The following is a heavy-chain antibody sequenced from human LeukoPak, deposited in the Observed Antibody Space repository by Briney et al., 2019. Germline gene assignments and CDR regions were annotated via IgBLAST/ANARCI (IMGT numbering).Heavy chain of an antibody. CDR1: GFSFTSYW. V-gene: IGHV5-51*01. Sequence: GESLKISCKGSGFSFTSYWIDWVRQMPGKGLEWMGIIYPGDPDSRYSPSFQGQVTISADKSISTAYLQWSSLKASDTAMYYCARRGRGDCPDYWGQGTLVTVSS. D-gene: IGHD2-21*02. CDR2: IYPGDPDS. J-gene: IGHJ4*02. CDR3: ARRGRGDCPDY.